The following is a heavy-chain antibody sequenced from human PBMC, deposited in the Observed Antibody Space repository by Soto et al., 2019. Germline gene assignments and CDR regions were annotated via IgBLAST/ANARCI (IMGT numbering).Heavy chain of an antibody. CDR1: GFTFSSYA. CDR2: ISGSGGST. V-gene: IGHV3-23*01. J-gene: IGHJ6*03. D-gene: IGHD3-9*01. Sequence: PGGSLRLSCAASGFTFSSYAMSWVRQAPGKGLEWVSAISGSGGSTYYADSVKGRFTISRDNSKNTLYLQMNSLRAEDTAVYYCARTQDYDISTADEGITHYYYMDVWGKGTTVTVSS. CDR3: ARTQDYDISTADEGITHYYYMDV.